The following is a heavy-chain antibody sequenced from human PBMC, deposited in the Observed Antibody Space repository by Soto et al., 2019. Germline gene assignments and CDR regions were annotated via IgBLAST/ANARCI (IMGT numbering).Heavy chain of an antibody. CDR1: GYTFTNYG. V-gene: IGHV1-18*01. CDR2: IGGYKGNT. J-gene: IGHJ4*02. D-gene: IGHD5-18*01. CDR3: APHPWDTVSPPAY. Sequence: ASVKVSCKASGYTFTNYGVSWVRQAPGQGLEWMGWIGGYKGNTNYAQKLQGRVTLTTDTSTSTAYMELRSLRSDDTAVYYCAPHPWDTVSPPAYWGQGTLVPFS.